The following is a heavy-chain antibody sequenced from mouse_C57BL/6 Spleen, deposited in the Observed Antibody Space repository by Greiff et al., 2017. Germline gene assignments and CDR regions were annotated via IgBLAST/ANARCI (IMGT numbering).Heavy chain of an antibody. Sequence: QVQLQQSGPELVKPGASVKISCKASGYAFSSSWMNWVKQRPGKGLEWIGRIYPGDGDTNYNGKFKGKATLTADKSSSTAYMQLSSLTSEDSAVYFCARLVTTRGEYFDYWGQGTTLTVSS. CDR2: IYPGDGDT. CDR1: GYAFSSSW. D-gene: IGHD2-5*01. J-gene: IGHJ2*01. V-gene: IGHV1-82*01. CDR3: ARLVTTRGEYFDY.